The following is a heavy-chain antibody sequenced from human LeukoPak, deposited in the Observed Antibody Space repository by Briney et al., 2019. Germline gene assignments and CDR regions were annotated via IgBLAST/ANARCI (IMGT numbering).Heavy chain of an antibody. CDR2: ISATSRSS. Sequence: HPGGSVRLSCAASGFAFNNYAMSWLRQAPGKRPEWVSGISATSRSSYYRDSVKGRFTISRDNSKNTLYLQMNNLRSEDTAIYYCAKDALKLVYGYFDPWGQGTQVTVSS. J-gene: IGHJ5*02. CDR1: GFAFNNYA. V-gene: IGHV3-23*01. CDR3: AKDALKLVYGYFDP. D-gene: IGHD6-13*01.